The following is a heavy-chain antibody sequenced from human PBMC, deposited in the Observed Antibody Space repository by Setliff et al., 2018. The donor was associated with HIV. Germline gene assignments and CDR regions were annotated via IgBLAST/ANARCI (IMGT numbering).Heavy chain of an antibody. Sequence: SVKVSCKASGYTFTTYSLHWVRQAPGQSLEWMGWINVGNGDTKYSRELQGRIIITRDTSANTAYMELSSLRFGDTAVYFCARGALLAAFDFDHWGHGTLVTVSS. CDR2: INVGNGDT. CDR1: GYTFTTYS. D-gene: IGHD3-10*01. CDR3: ARGALLAAFDFDH. J-gene: IGHJ4*01. V-gene: IGHV1-3*01.